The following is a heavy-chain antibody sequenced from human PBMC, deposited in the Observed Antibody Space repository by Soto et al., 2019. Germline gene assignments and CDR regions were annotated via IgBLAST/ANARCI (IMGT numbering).Heavy chain of an antibody. J-gene: IGHJ4*02. D-gene: IGHD4-4*01. CDR1: GYIFTSFP. V-gene: IGHV1-3*02. Sequence: QLQLVQSGAEVKKPGASVKVSCKASGYIFTSFPMHWVRQAPGQRLEWMGRSNAGNGNTEYSQEFQGRVTITRDTSATTLYMELSSLRSEDMAIYYCARENNYAFDYWGQGNLITVSS. CDR3: ARENNYAFDY. CDR2: SNAGNGNT.